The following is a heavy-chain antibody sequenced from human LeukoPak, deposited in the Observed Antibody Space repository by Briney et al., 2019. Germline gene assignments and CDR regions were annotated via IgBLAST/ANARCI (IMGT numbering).Heavy chain of an antibody. V-gene: IGHV1-69*06. Sequence: SVKVSCKASGGTFSSYAISWVRQAPGQGLEWMGGIIPIFGTANYAQKFQGRVRITADKSTSTAYMELSSLRSEDTAVYYCARGGYCSGTSCYAIGAFDIWGQGTMVTVSS. D-gene: IGHD2-2*01. CDR1: GGTFSSYA. J-gene: IGHJ3*02. CDR3: ARGGYCSGTSCYAIGAFDI. CDR2: IIPIFGTA.